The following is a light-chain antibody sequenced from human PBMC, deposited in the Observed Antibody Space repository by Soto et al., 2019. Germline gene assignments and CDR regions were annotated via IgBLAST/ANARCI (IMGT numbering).Light chain of an antibody. J-gene: IGKJ2*03. Sequence: DVVMTQSPLSLPVTLGQPASISCRSSHSLVYSDGNTYLNWYHQRPGQSPRRLIYKVSIRDSGVPDRFSGSGSGTDFTLKISRVEAEDVGIYYCMQGTHWYSFGQGTKLEIK. CDR2: KVS. CDR3: MQGTHWYS. V-gene: IGKV2-30*01. CDR1: HSLVYSDGNTY.